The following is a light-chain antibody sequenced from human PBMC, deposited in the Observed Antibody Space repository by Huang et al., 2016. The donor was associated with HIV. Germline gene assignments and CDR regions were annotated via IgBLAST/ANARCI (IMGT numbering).Light chain of an antibody. Sequence: DIVMTQSPDSLAVSLGESATINCKYSQHVGSSFAWYQQKPGQSPPILIYWASTRAFGVPDRFSGSGSGTDFTLTISSLQAADVAVYYCQQHYSSPWTFGQGTKVEIK. CDR3: QQHYSSPWT. J-gene: IGKJ1*01. V-gene: IGKV4-1*01. CDR2: WAS. CDR1: QHVGSS.